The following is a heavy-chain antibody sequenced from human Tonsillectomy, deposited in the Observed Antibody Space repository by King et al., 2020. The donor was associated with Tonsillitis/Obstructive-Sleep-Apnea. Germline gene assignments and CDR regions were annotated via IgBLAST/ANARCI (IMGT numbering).Heavy chain of an antibody. CDR1: GYSFTSYW. D-gene: IGHD2-2*01. CDR2: IYPGDSDT. Sequence: VQLVESGAEVKKPGESLKISCKGSGYSFTSYWIGWVRQMPGKGLEWMGIIYPGDSDTRYSPSFQGQVTISADKSISTAYLQWSSLKASDTAMYYCARRECSTTAWWGHSDYWGQGTLVNVPS. J-gene: IGHJ4*02. V-gene: IGHV5-51*01. CDR3: ARRECSTTAWWGHSDY.